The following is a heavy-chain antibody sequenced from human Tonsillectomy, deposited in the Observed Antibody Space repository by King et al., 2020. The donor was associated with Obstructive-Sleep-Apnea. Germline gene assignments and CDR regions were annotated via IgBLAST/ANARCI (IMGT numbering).Heavy chain of an antibody. D-gene: IGHD2-2*01. J-gene: IGHJ4*02. CDR2: ISYDGSNK. V-gene: IGHV3-30-3*01. Sequence: VQLVESGGGVGPPGRSLRLSCAASGFTFSNYTMHWVRQAPGKGLEGVAVISYDGSNKYYADSVKGRFTISRDNSENTLYLQMNSLRTEDTAVYYCARDRCSSTSCLRPFDYWGQGTLVTVSS. CDR1: GFTFSNYT. CDR3: ARDRCSSTSCLRPFDY.